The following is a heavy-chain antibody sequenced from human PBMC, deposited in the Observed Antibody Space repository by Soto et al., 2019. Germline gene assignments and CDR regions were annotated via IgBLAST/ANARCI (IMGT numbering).Heavy chain of an antibody. CDR2: IYYSGSI. CDR1: GGSISSSSYY. Sequence: PSETLSLTCSVSGGSISSSSYYWGWIRQPPGKGLEWIGSIYYSGSIYYNPSLKSRVTISVDTSKNEVSLKLTSVTAADTAVYYCARLGGYYQALDSWGQGTVVTVSS. CDR3: ARLGGYYQALDS. J-gene: IGHJ4*02. V-gene: IGHV4-39*01. D-gene: IGHD3-22*01.